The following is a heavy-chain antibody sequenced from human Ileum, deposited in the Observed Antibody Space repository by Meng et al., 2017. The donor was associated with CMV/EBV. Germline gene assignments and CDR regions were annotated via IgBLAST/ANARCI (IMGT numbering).Heavy chain of an antibody. D-gene: IGHD6-13*01. J-gene: IGHJ4*02. V-gene: IGHV1-69*05. CDR2: IIPIYGTP. Sequence: KASGGTFSTCDFSWMRRAPGQGLEWMGGIIPIYGTPTYAQKFQGRVTITTDEATSTAYMELSSMRSEDTALYYCATSIAATISYFFEYWGQGTLVTVSS. CDR1: GGTFSTCD. CDR3: ATSIAATISYFFEY.